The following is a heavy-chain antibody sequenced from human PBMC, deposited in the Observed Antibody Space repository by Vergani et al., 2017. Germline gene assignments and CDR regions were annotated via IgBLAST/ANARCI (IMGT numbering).Heavy chain of an antibody. D-gene: IGHD4-17*01. V-gene: IGHV3-23*01. CDR1: GFTFSRYA. CDR3: AKVGLDYGDSGADI. J-gene: IGHJ3*02. CDR2: ISGSGVST. Sequence: EVQLLESGGGLVQPGGSLRLSCAASGFTFSRYAMSWVRQAPGKGLEWVSAISGSGVSTYYADSVKGRFTISRDNSKNTLYLQMNSLRAEDTAVYYCAKVGLDYGDSGADIWGQGTMVTVSS.